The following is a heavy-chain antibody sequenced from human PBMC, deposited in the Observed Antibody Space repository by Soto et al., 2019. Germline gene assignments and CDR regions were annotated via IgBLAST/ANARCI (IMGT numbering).Heavy chain of an antibody. CDR1: GYTFTSYD. CDR2: MNPNSGNT. CDR3: ARGGKIAARPSPGY. J-gene: IGHJ4*02. V-gene: IGHV1-8*01. Sequence: ASVKVSCKASGYTFTSYDINWVRQATGQGLEWMGWMNPNSGNTGYAQKFQGRVTMTRNTSISTAYMELSSLRSEDTAVYYCARGGKIAARPSPGYWGQGALVTVSS. D-gene: IGHD6-6*01.